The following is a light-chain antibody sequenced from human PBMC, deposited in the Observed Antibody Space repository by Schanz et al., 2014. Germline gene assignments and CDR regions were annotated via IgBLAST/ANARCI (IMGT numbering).Light chain of an antibody. V-gene: IGLV2-14*03. CDR1: SSDLSGYNS. Sequence: QSVLTQPASVSGSPGQSITISCNGISSDLSGYNSVTWYQQHPGKAPKLIIYDVSNRPSGISNRFSGSKSGNTASLTISGLQAEDEADYYCCSYAGSNNLVFGGGTKLTVL. J-gene: IGLJ2*01. CDR2: DVS. CDR3: CSYAGSNNLV.